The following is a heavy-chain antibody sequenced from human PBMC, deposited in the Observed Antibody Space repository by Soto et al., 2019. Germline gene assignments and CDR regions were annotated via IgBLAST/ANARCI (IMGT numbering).Heavy chain of an antibody. D-gene: IGHD4-17*01. CDR1: GFTFSSFG. CDR2: ISGFGDDT. CDR3: ANPRGWPVTPFDH. J-gene: IGHJ4*02. V-gene: IGHV3-23*01. Sequence: EVQLLESGGGLVQPGGSLRLSCAASGFTFSSFGMSWVRQTPGKGLEWVSAISGFGDDTYYADSVKGRFTISRDNSKNTLYLQMNSLRAEDTAVYYCANPRGWPVTPFDHWGQGTLVTVSS.